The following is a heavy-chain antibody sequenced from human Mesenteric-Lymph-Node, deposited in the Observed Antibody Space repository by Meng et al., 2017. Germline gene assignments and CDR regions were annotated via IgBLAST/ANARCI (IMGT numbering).Heavy chain of an antibody. V-gene: IGHV3-11*04. Sequence: GESLKISCAASGFTLSDFYMTWIRQAPGKGLEWLSYISSSGGVIYYADSLKGRFTISKDNAKTSLYLQMNSLRAEDTAVYYCARDYSSSSTGYFDYWGQGTLVTVSS. D-gene: IGHD6-13*01. CDR1: GFTLSDFY. CDR2: ISSSGGVI. CDR3: ARDYSSSSTGYFDY. J-gene: IGHJ4*01.